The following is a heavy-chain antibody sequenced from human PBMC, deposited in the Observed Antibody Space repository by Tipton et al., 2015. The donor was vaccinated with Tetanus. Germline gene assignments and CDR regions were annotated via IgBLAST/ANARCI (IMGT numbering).Heavy chain of an antibody. CDR3: VRGLPREPFYFDY. J-gene: IGHJ4*02. CDR1: GASINAGGYL. V-gene: IGHV4-31*03. Sequence: TLSLTCTVSGASINAGGYLWTWVRQHPGKGLEWVGNIYYTARTSYNPSLNSRVSISVDTSKNHFSLRLTSVTTADTAVYYCVRGLPREPFYFDYWGQGTLVSVSS. CDR2: IYYTART. D-gene: IGHD1-26*01.